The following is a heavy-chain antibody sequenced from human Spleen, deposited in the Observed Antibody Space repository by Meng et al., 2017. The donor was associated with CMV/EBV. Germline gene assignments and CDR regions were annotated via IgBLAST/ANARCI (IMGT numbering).Heavy chain of an antibody. D-gene: IGHD2-21*01. V-gene: IGHV3-74*01. CDR3: ARLTASIHYSDDL. J-gene: IGHJ5*02. CDR2: IDRDGAVT. CDR1: GFSFSQSW. Sequence: GGSLRLSCAASGFSFSQSWIHWVRQAPGKGLMWVSRIDRDGAVTNYADSVKGRFIISRDNGKNTVSLEMNSLRVEDTAVYFCARLTASIHYSDDLWGRGTLVTVSS.